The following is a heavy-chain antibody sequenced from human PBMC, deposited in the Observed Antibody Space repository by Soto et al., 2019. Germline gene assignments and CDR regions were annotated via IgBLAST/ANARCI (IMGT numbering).Heavy chain of an antibody. Sequence: TLSLTWSVSGASLNSGNYYWSWIRQGPGKGLEWIGHIYVTGAVDYNPSLRDRITISQDTSERQFSLNLRLVTAADTAVYYCARLRIATNNYKWFDPWGQGTLVTVSS. CDR2: IYVTGAV. CDR3: ARLRIATNNYKWFDP. V-gene: IGHV4-31*02. J-gene: IGHJ5*02. CDR1: GASLNSGNYY. D-gene: IGHD2-21*01.